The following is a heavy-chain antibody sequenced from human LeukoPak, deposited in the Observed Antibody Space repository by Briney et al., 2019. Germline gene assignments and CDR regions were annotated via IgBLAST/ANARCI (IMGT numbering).Heavy chain of an antibody. Sequence: PSETLSLTCAVYGGSFGGYYWSWIRQPPGKGLEWIGEINHSGSTNYNPSLKSRVTISVDTSKNQFSLKLSSVTAADTAVYYCATGRGSGSYYRGYGMDVWGKGTTVTVSS. J-gene: IGHJ6*04. D-gene: IGHD3-10*01. CDR2: INHSGST. CDR3: ATGRGSGSYYRGYGMDV. CDR1: GGSFGGYY. V-gene: IGHV4-34*01.